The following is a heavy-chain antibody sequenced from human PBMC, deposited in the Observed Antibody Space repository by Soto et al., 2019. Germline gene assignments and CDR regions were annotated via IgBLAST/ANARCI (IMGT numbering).Heavy chain of an antibody. CDR1: EFNFRSYW. J-gene: IGHJ3*01. CDR3: ARVMGTDGWSYHAFDL. D-gene: IGHD6-19*01. Sequence: GGSKRHSYAASEFNFRSYWMSWVRQKQGMGLEWVAIIKQDGSEKYYVDSVKGRFTISRDSAKNSLFLQMSSLRVEDTAVYLCARVMGTDGWSYHAFDLWGQGTMVTGSS. V-gene: IGHV3-7*04. CDR2: IKQDGSEK.